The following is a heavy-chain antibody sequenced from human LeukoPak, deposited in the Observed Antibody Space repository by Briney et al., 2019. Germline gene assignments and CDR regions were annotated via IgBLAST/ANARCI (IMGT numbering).Heavy chain of an antibody. Sequence: GGSLRLSCAASGFTVNSNDMSWVRQAPGKGLEWVSVIYSGGTPYYADSVKGRFTISRDTYKNTVYLQMNSLRAEDTAVYHCVRGGPFTGAISTPRASDYWGQGLLVTVSS. CDR1: GFTVNSND. CDR3: VRGGPFTGAISTPRASDY. CDR2: IYSGGTP. V-gene: IGHV3-66*01. J-gene: IGHJ4*02. D-gene: IGHD1-7*01.